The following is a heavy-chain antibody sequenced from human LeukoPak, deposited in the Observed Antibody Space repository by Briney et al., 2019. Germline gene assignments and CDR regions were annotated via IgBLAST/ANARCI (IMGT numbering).Heavy chain of an antibody. V-gene: IGHV3-21*01. D-gene: IGHD3-16*01. CDR1: GFTFSSYS. CDR2: ISSSSSYI. Sequence: GGSLRLSCAASGFTFSSYSMNWVRQAPGKGLEWVSSISSSSSYIYYADSVKGRFTISRDNAKNSLYLQMNSLRAEDTAVYYCARDSGFGYYYYMDVWGKGTTVTVSS. J-gene: IGHJ6*03. CDR3: ARDSGFGYYYYMDV.